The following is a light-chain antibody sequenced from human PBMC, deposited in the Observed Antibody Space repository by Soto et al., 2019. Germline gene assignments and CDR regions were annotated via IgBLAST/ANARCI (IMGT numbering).Light chain of an antibody. CDR1: QSVSSN. J-gene: IGKJ4*01. Sequence: EIVMTQSPATLSVSPGERATLSCRASQSVSSNLAWYQQRPGQAPRLLIYGASTRATGIPARFSGSRSGTEFTLTISSLQSEDFAVYYCQQYNNWPLTLGGGNKVEIK. V-gene: IGKV3-15*01. CDR3: QQYNNWPLT. CDR2: GAS.